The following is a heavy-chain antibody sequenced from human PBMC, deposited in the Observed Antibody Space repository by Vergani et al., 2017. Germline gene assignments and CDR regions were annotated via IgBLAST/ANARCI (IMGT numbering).Heavy chain of an antibody. V-gene: IGHV3-74*03. CDR1: GFTFSSHW. CDR3: STVTTDPY. D-gene: IGHD4-17*01. CDR2: ISGDGDMT. J-gene: IGHJ4*02. Sequence: EVQLVESGGDLVRPGGSLRLSCAASGFTFSSHWMHWVRQPPGKGLVWVSRISGDGDMTKYADSVQGRFTISRDNTKNTFVLQMNSLRADDTAVYYCSTVTTDPYWGQGTLVTVSS.